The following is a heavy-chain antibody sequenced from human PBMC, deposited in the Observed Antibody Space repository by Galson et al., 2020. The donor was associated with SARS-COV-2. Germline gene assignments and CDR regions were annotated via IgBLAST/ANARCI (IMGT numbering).Heavy chain of an antibody. D-gene: IGHD3-22*01. J-gene: IGHJ4*02. CDR3: AKVGGYYFAFDY. Sequence: GGSLRLSCAASGFTFSSYAISWVRQAPGKGLEWVSAISGSGGSTYYADSVKGRFTITRDNSKNTLYLQMNSLRAEDTAVYYCAKVGGYYFAFDYWGQGTLVTVSS. CDR1: GFTFSSYA. V-gene: IGHV3-23*01. CDR2: ISGSGGST.